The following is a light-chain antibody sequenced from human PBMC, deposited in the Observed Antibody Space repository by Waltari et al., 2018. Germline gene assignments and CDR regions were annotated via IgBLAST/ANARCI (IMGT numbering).Light chain of an antibody. CDR3: QQYGSSIMYT. V-gene: IGKV3-20*01. CDR2: GAS. Sequence: EILLTQSPGTLSLSPGARATFHCRASQSLTKKYLAWYQQKPGQAPRLLIYGASSRAAGVPDRFSGSGSGTDFTLTISRLEPEDFAVYYCQQYGSSIMYTFGQGTKLEIK. CDR1: QSLTKKY. J-gene: IGKJ2*01.